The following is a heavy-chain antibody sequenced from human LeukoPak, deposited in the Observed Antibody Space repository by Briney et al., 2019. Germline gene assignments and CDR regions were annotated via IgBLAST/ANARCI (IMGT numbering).Heavy chain of an antibody. CDR1: GGSFSGYY. CDR3: ARTPWLRFRRELDY. CDR2: INHSGST. D-gene: IGHD5-12*01. J-gene: IGHJ4*02. V-gene: IGHV4-34*01. Sequence: ASETLSLTCAVYGGSFSGYYWSWIRQPPGKGLEWIGEINHSGSTNYNPSLKSRVTISVDTSKNQFSLKLSSVTAADTAVYYCARTPWLRFRRELDYWGQGTLVTVSS.